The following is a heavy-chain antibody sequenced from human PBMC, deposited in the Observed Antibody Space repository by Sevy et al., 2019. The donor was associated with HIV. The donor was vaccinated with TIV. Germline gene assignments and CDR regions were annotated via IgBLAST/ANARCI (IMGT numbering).Heavy chain of an antibody. V-gene: IGHV1-2*02. J-gene: IGHJ4*02. CDR1: GYTFTGYY. D-gene: IGHD3-10*01. Sequence: ASVKVSCKASGYTFTGYYMHWVRQAPGQGLEWMGWINPNSGGTNYAQKFQGRVTITRDTCMRTAYMELSRLRSDDTAVYYCARDALLRGGYLDYWGQGTLVTVSS. CDR3: ARDALLRGGYLDY. CDR2: INPNSGGT.